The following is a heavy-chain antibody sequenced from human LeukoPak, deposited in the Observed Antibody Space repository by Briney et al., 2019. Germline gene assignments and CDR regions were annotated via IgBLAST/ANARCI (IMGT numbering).Heavy chain of an antibody. D-gene: IGHD2-2*02. Sequence: GGSLRLSCAASGFTFSSYAMSWVRQAPGKGLEWVSAISGTGGNTYYADSVKGRFTISGDNSKNTLYLQMNSLRAEDTAVYYCGKARESSSSTSCYRNGMDVWGQGTTVTVSS. V-gene: IGHV3-23*01. CDR3: GKARESSSSTSCYRNGMDV. J-gene: IGHJ6*02. CDR1: GFTFSSYA. CDR2: ISGTGGNT.